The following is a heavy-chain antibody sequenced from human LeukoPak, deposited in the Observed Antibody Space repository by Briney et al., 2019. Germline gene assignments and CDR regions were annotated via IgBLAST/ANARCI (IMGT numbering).Heavy chain of an antibody. CDR1: GGSISSSSYY. D-gene: IGHD3-10*01. J-gene: IGHJ4*02. Sequence: PSETLSFTCTVSGGSISSSSYYWGWIRQPPGKGLEWIGSIYYSGSTYYNPSLKSRVTISVDTSKNQFSLKLSSVTAADTAVYYCARGCWYYYGSGSYENYFDYWGQGTLVTVSS. V-gene: IGHV4-39*07. CDR3: ARGCWYYYGSGSYENYFDY. CDR2: IYYSGST.